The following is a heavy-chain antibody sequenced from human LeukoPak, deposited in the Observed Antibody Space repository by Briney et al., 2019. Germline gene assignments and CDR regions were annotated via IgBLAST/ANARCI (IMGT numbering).Heavy chain of an antibody. Sequence: GGSLRLSCATSGFTFSSYGMHWVRQAPGKGLEWVAVIWYDGSNEYYADDVKGRFTISRDNSKNTLYLQMNSLRAEDTAVYYCAKDKGEQLWTWAVRGGTYFDYWGQGTLATVSS. CDR3: AKDKGEQLWTWAVRGGTYFDY. D-gene: IGHD5-18*01. CDR1: GFTFSSYG. J-gene: IGHJ4*02. V-gene: IGHV3-33*06. CDR2: IWYDGSNE.